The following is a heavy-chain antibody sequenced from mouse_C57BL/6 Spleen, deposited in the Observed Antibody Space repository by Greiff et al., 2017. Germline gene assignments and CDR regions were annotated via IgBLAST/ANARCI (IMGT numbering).Heavy chain of an antibody. Sequence: EVKLVESGEGLVKPGGSLKLSCAASGFTFSSYAMSWVRQTPEKRLEWVAYISSGGDYIYYADTVKGRFTISRDNARNTLYLQMSSLKSEDTAMYYCTRAVYDCDDYFDYWGQGTTLTVSS. CDR3: TRAVYDCDDYFDY. CDR2: ISSGGDYI. J-gene: IGHJ2*01. D-gene: IGHD2-4*01. V-gene: IGHV5-9-1*02. CDR1: GFTFSSYA.